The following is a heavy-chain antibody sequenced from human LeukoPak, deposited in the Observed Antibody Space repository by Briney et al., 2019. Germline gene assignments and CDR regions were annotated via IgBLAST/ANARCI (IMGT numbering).Heavy chain of an antibody. CDR2: IYYSGST. D-gene: IGHD6-19*01. CDR1: GGSISSSSYY. CDR3: ARWRFRSGWYDYFDH. J-gene: IGHJ4*02. V-gene: IGHV4-39*01. Sequence: PSETLSLTCTVSGGSISSSSYYWGWIRQPPGKGLEWIGSIYYSGSTYYNPSLKSRVTISVDTSKNQFSLKLSSVTAADTAVYYCARWRFRSGWYDYFDHWGQGTLVTVSS.